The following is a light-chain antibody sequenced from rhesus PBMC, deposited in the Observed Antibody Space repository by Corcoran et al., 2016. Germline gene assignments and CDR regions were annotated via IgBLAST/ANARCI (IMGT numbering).Light chain of an antibody. CDR2: DSF. Sequence: DIQMTQSPSSLSASVGDTVTITCRASQGITSYLNWFQQKPGKAPKLLIYDSFNLESGVPSRLSGTGSGTDFTLTICNLQPEVFATYYCLQQHNYPPTFGQGTKVEIK. CDR1: QGITSY. J-gene: IGKJ1*01. CDR3: LQQHNYPPT. V-gene: IGKV1-28*02.